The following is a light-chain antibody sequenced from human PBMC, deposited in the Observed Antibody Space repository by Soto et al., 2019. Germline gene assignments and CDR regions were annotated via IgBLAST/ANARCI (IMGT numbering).Light chain of an antibody. CDR2: KAS. CDR1: QTISSW. Sequence: DIQMTQSPSTLSGSVGDRVTITCRASQTISSWLAWYQQKPGKAPKLLLYKASTLKSGVPSRFSGSGSGTEFTLTISSLQHDDFATYYCQHYNSYSEAFGQGTKVELK. V-gene: IGKV1-5*03. J-gene: IGKJ1*01. CDR3: QHYNSYSEA.